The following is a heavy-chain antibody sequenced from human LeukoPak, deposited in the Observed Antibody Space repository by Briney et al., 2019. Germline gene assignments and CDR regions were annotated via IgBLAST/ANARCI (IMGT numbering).Heavy chain of an antibody. CDR2: IYYSGST. CDR3: ARQDVVVVAATPDVFDY. J-gene: IGHJ4*02. Sequence: PSETLSLTCTVSGGSISSSSYYWGWIRQPPGKGLEWTGSIYYSGSTYYNPSLKSRVTISVDTSKNQFSLKLSSVTAADTAVYYCARQDVVVVAATPDVFDYWGQGTLVTVSS. V-gene: IGHV4-39*01. D-gene: IGHD2-15*01. CDR1: GGSISSSSYY.